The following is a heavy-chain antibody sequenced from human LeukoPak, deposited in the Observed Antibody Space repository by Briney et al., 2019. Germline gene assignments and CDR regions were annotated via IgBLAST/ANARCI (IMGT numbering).Heavy chain of an antibody. CDR3: ARRQTKSGSTSIDY. V-gene: IGHV4-59*08. D-gene: IGHD5-12*01. CDR2: IYYSGST. J-gene: IGHJ4*02. Sequence: PSETLSLTCTVSGGSISSYYWSWIRQPPGKGLEWIGYIYYSGSTNYNPSLKSRVTISVDTSKNQFSLKLSSATAADTAVYYCARRQTKSGSTSIDYWGQGTLVTVSS. CDR1: GGSISSYY.